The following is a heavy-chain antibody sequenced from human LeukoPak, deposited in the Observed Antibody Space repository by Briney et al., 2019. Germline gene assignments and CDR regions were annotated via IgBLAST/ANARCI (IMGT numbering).Heavy chain of an antibody. CDR3: AREVTYCGGDCSGGWFDP. J-gene: IGHJ5*02. D-gene: IGHD2-21*02. CDR2: ISSSSSTI. V-gene: IGHV3-48*01. CDR1: GFTFSIYS. Sequence: GGSLRLSCAASGFTFSIYSMNWVRQAPGKGLEWVSYISSSSSTIYYADSVKGRLTISRDNAKNSLYLQMNSLRAEDTAVCYCAREVTYCGGDCSGGWFDPWGQGTLVTVSS.